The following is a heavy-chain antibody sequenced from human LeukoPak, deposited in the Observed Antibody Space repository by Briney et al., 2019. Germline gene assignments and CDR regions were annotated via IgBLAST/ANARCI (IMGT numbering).Heavy chain of an antibody. CDR1: GFNFSSYS. J-gene: IGHJ6*03. CDR2: ISSSSSYI. V-gene: IGHV3-21*01. CDR3: ARAQYDILTGYYPYYYYYMDV. D-gene: IGHD3-9*01. Sequence: GGSLRLSCAASGFNFSSYSMNRVRQAPGKGLEWVSSISSSSSYIYYAASVKGRFTISRDNAKNSPYLQMNSLRAEDTAVYYCARAQYDILTGYYPYYYYYMDVWGKGTTVTVSS.